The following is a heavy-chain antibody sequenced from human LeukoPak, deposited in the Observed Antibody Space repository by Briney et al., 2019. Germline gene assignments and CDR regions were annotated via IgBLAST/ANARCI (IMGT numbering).Heavy chain of an antibody. CDR3: AGQGRTDYGPFDY. D-gene: IGHD4-17*01. J-gene: IGHJ4*02. CDR1: GGSISSGGHF. Sequence: SETLSLTCTVSGGSISSGGHFWNWIRQHPGRGLEWIGSIYYSGTTYYNPSLKSRVTISVDTSKNQLSLKLSSVTAADTAVYYCAGQGRTDYGPFDYWGQGTLVIFSS. V-gene: IGHV4-31*03. CDR2: IYYSGTT.